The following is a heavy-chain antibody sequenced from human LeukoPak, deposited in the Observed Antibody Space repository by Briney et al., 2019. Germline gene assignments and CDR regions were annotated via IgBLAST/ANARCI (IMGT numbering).Heavy chain of an antibody. J-gene: IGHJ2*01. V-gene: IGHV3-23*01. D-gene: IGHD3-22*01. Sequence: GGSLRLSCEASGFTFSTYAMSWVRQAPGKGLEWGSRICVSGGTTYYADSVKGRFTISRDNSKNTLFLQMNSLRAEDTAVYYCAKVLGYGDSSYWYFDLWGRGTLVTASS. CDR3: AKVLGYGDSSYWYFDL. CDR2: ICVSGGTT. CDR1: GFTFSTYA.